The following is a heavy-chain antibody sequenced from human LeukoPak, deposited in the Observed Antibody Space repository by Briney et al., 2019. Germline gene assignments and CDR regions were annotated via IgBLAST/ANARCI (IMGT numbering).Heavy chain of an antibody. CDR1: GFTFRKNG. D-gene: IGHD6-19*01. J-gene: IGHJ4*02. V-gene: IGHV3-23*01. Sequence: GGSLRLSCAASGFTFRKNGMSWVRQAPGKGLEWVSSISGSSGNIQYLDSVKGRFTISRDDSKNTLYLQMKSLRAEDTAIYYCAKEAPLEIAVAALDEIYYFDYWGQGTLVTVSS. CDR3: AKEAPLEIAVAALDEIYYFDY. CDR2: ISGSSGNI.